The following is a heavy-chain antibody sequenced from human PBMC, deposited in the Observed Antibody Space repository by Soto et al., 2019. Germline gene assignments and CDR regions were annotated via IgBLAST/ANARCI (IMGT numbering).Heavy chain of an antibody. CDR2: ISGSDGKT. Sequence: GGSLRLSCSASGFSFGSYALSWFRQAPGKGLEWVSTISGSDGKTFYADSVKGRFSISRDTSQSTLYLQMNSLRADDTAMYYCARWSYLDYWGQGTRVTVSS. J-gene: IGHJ4*02. CDR1: GFSFGSYA. CDR3: ARWSYLDY. D-gene: IGHD3-3*01. V-gene: IGHV3-23*01.